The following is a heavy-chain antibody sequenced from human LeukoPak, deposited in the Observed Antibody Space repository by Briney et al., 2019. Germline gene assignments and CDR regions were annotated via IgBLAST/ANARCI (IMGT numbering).Heavy chain of an antibody. CDR2: ISSSSSTI. Sequence: GGSLRLSCAASGFTFSSYSMNWVRQAPGKGLEWVSYISSSSSTIYYADSVKGRFTISRDNAKNSLYLQMNSLRAEDTAVYYCARSTNDYDSSGYPDYWGQGTLVTVSS. CDR3: ARSTNDYDSSGYPDY. J-gene: IGHJ4*02. V-gene: IGHV3-48*01. CDR1: GFTFSSYS. D-gene: IGHD3-22*01.